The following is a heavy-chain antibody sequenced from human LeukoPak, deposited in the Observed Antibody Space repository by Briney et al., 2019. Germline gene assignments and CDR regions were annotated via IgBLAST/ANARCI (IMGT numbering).Heavy chain of an antibody. J-gene: IGHJ5*02. CDR1: GYILTDYY. Sequence: ASVKVSCKASGYILTDYYMHWVRQAPGQGREWMGWINPNSGDTNYAQKFQGRVTMTRDTSISTVYMELRRLRYDDTAAYYCARGPLEYCSGGTCYSGRNWFDPWGQGTLVTVSS. CDR2: INPNSGDT. D-gene: IGHD2-15*01. V-gene: IGHV1-2*02. CDR3: ARGPLEYCSGGTCYSGRNWFDP.